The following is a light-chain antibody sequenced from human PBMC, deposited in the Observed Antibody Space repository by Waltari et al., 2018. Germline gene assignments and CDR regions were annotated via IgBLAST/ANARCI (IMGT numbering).Light chain of an antibody. CDR2: AAS. J-gene: IGKJ2*01. V-gene: IGKV1-39*01. CDR3: QQSYSTPLYS. CDR1: QNIDGF. Sequence: DIQLTQSPSSLSASVGDRVTITCRASQNIDGFLHWFQHKPGQSPKLVIYAASTLQSGVSSRFTGSGSGTYFTRSITSLQPEDVATYYCQQSYSTPLYSFGQGTKLEIK.